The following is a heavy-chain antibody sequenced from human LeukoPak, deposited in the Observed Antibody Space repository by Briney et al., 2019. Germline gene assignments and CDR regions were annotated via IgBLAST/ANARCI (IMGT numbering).Heavy chain of an antibody. D-gene: IGHD3-22*01. CDR2: IKSDGSRT. CDR1: GFTLSSYW. J-gene: IGHJ4*02. CDR3: ARDPDLSGYSFFDY. V-gene: IGHV3-74*01. Sequence: GGSLRLSCAASGFTLSSYWMHWVRQAPGKGLVWVSRIKSDGSRTSYADFVKGRFTISRDNAKNTLYLQMNSLRAEDTAVYYCARDPDLSGYSFFDYWGQGTRVIVSS.